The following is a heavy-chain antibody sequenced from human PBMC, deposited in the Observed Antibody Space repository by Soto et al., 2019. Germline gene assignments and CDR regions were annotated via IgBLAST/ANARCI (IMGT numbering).Heavy chain of an antibody. Sequence: QVQLVQSGAEVKKPGSSVKVSCKASGGTFSSYTISWVRQAPGQGLEWMGRIIPILGIANYAQKFQGRVTITADKSTSTAYMELGSLRSEYTAVYYCASRYDSSDYWGQGTLVTVSS. CDR3: ASRYDSSDY. J-gene: IGHJ4*02. V-gene: IGHV1-69*02. D-gene: IGHD3-22*01. CDR2: IIPILGIA. CDR1: GGTFSSYT.